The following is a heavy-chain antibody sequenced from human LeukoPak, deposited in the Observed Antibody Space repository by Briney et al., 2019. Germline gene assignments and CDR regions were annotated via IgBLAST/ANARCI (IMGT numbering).Heavy chain of an antibody. CDR2: ISGSGGST. D-gene: IGHD1-26*01. V-gene: IGHV3-23*01. Sequence: PGGSLRLSCAASGFTFSNYGIHWVRQAPGKGLEWVSAISGSGGSTYYADSVKGRFTISRDNSKNTLYLQMNSLRAEDTAVYYCAKVAVVGATTRAPFDYWGQGTLVTVSS. CDR1: GFTFSNYG. CDR3: AKVAVVGATTRAPFDY. J-gene: IGHJ4*02.